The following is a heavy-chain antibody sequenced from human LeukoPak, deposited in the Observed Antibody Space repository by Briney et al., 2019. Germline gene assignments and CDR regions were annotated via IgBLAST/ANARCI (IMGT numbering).Heavy chain of an antibody. V-gene: IGHV4-59*01. Sequence: SETLSLTCTVSGGSISSYYWSWIRQPPGKGLEWIGYIYYSGSTNYNPSLKSRVAISVDTSKNQFSLKLSSVTAADTAVYYCAGRPRLAAGGWFDPWGQGTLVTVSS. CDR1: GGSISSYY. J-gene: IGHJ5*02. D-gene: IGHD6-13*01. CDR2: IYYSGST. CDR3: AGRPRLAAGGWFDP.